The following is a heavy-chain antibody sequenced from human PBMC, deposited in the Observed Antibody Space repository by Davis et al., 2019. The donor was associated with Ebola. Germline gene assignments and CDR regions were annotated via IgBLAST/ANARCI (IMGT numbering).Heavy chain of an antibody. J-gene: IGHJ6*03. CDR2: ISWNSGSI. V-gene: IGHV3-9*01. CDR1: GFTFDDYA. D-gene: IGHD3-16*01. CDR3: ARRHVMGYYYYMDV. Sequence: SLKISCAASGFTFDDYAMHWVRQAPGKGLEWVSGISWNSGSIGYADSVKGRFTISRDNAKNSLYLQMNSLRDEDTAVYYCARRHVMGYYYYMDVWGKGTTVTVSS.